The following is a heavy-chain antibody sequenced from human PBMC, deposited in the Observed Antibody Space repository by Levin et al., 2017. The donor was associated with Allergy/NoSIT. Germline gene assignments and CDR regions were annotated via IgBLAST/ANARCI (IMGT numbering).Heavy chain of an antibody. CDR1: GGSISSGGYY. CDR2: IYYSGST. D-gene: IGHD4-17*01. J-gene: IGHJ4*02. V-gene: IGHV4-31*03. Sequence: PSETLSLTCTVSGGSISSGGYYWSWIRQHPGKGLEWIGYIYYSGSTYYNPSLKSRVTISVDTSKNQFSLKLSSVTAADTAVYYCARGSPTVTTSYFDYWGQGTLVTVSS. CDR3: ARGSPTVTTSYFDY.